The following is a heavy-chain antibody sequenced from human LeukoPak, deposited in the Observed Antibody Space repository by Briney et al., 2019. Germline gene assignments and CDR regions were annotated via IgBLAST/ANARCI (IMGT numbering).Heavy chain of an antibody. V-gene: IGHV3-74*01. Sequence: PGGSLRLSCVASGFTFSRHWMHWVRQGPGKGLVWVSRSNGDGTITNYADSVKGRFTISRDNAKNTLYLQMNSLRAEDTAVYYCARDRGIPMVRGVIDYWGQGTLVTVSS. CDR3: ARDRGIPMVRGVIDY. D-gene: IGHD3-10*01. CDR1: GFTFSRHW. J-gene: IGHJ4*02. CDR2: SNGDGTIT.